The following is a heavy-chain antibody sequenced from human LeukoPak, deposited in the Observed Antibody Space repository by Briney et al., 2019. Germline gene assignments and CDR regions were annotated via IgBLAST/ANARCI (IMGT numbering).Heavy chain of an antibody. Sequence: GGSLILSCSASGFTFSSYAMHWVRQAPGKGLEYVSAISSNGGSTYYADSVKGRFTISRDNSKNTLYLQMSSLRAEDTAVYYCVKGYSSSWYLVGYYFDYWGQGTLVTVSS. D-gene: IGHD6-13*01. J-gene: IGHJ4*02. V-gene: IGHV3-64D*09. CDR3: VKGYSSSWYLVGYYFDY. CDR1: GFTFSSYA. CDR2: ISSNGGST.